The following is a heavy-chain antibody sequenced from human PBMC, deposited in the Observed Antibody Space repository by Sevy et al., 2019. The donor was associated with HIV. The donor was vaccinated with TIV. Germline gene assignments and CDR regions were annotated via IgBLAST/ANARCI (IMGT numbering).Heavy chain of an antibody. D-gene: IGHD4-17*01. J-gene: IGHJ4*02. CDR3: ARDLEFYDYGDYGPAFMPDY. V-gene: IGHV3-33*01. CDR1: GFTFSTYG. CDR2: IWFDGSNT. Sequence: GGSLRLSCAASGFTFSTYGMHWVRQAPGKGLEWVAVIWFDGSNTYYADSVKGRFTISRDMAKITLHVQMNSLRAEDTAVYYGARDLEFYDYGDYGPAFMPDYWGQGTLVTVSS.